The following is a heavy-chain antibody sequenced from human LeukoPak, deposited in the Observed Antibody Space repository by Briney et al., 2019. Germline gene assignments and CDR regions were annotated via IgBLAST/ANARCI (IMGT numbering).Heavy chain of an antibody. CDR1: GGSISSYH. CDR3: ARQDYYGSGSPWYFDY. CDR2: IYYSGST. J-gene: IGHJ4*02. V-gene: IGHV4-59*08. D-gene: IGHD3-10*01. Sequence: SETLSLTCTVSGGSISSYHWSWIRQPPGKGLEWIGYIYYSGSTNYNPSLKSRVTISVDTSKNQFSLKLSSVTAADTAVYYCARQDYYGSGSPWYFDYWGQGTLVTVSS.